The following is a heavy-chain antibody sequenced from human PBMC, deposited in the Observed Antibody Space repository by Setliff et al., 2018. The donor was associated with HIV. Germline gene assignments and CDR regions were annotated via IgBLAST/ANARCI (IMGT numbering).Heavy chain of an antibody. Sequence: SETLSLTCTVSGGSISSRSYYWGWIRQPPGKGLEWIGYIYYYSGSTYYNPSLKSRVTISVDTSKNQFSLKLSSVTAADTAVYYCAQMSISASVYFDYWGQGTLVTVSS. CDR3: AQMSISASVYFDY. V-gene: IGHV4-39*01. J-gene: IGHJ4*02. CDR1: GGSISSRSYY. D-gene: IGHD2-21*01. CDR2: IYYYSGST.